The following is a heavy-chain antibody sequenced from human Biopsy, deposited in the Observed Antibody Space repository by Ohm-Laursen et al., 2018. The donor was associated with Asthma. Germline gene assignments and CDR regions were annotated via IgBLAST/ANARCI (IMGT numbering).Heavy chain of an antibody. Sequence: TLSLTCGVSGYSISNGGYYWTWVRQYPEKGLEWIGYIYHSGTTFYNPSLKSRVSMSVDTSKNQFSLKLTSVTAADTAVYYCARDFGGWYYFDNWARDPWSPSPQ. V-gene: IGHV4-31*11. D-gene: IGHD3-3*01. CDR1: GYSISNGGYY. CDR2: IYHSGTT. J-gene: IGHJ4*02. CDR3: ARDFGGWYYFDN.